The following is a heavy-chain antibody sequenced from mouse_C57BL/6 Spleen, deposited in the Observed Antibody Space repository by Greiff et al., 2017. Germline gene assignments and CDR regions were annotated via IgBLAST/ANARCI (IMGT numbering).Heavy chain of an antibody. Sequence: VQLQQSGAELVKPGASVKMSCKASGYTFTSYWITWVKQRPGQGLEWIGDIYPGSGSTNYNEKFKSKATLTVDTSSSTAYMQLSSLTSEDSAVYYCARGSGYDGYYFDYWGQGTTFTVSS. CDR1: GYTFTSYW. CDR3: ARGSGYDGYYFDY. V-gene: IGHV1-55*01. J-gene: IGHJ2*01. D-gene: IGHD2-2*01. CDR2: IYPGSGST.